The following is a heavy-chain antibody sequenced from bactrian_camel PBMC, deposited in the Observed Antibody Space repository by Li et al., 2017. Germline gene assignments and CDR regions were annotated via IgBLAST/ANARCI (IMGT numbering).Heavy chain of an antibody. J-gene: IGHJ6*01. CDR1: GYTFSDYY. CDR3: SISSDCRGGYPQFGP. CDR2: LDVGGRT. D-gene: IGHD4*01. Sequence: DVQLVESGGGSVQAGGSLKLSCAASGYTFSDYYMAWFRQIPGKEREGVAGLDVGGRTTYKDFVKGRFTLSKENNAPTLYLQMTNLRPEDTAKYYCSISSDCRGGYPQFGPWGQGTQVTVS. V-gene: IGHV3S67*01.